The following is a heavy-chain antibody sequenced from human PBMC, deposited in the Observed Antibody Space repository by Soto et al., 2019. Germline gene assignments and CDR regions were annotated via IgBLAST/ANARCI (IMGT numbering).Heavy chain of an antibody. V-gene: IGHV4-59*12. Sequence: PSETLSLTCTVSGGSISSYYWSWIRQPPGKGLEWIGYIYYSGSTNYNPSLKSRVTISVDTSKNQFSLKLSSVTAADTAGYYCARCLRNWNDVDDYYFDYWGQGTRVTVPS. CDR1: GGSISSYY. J-gene: IGHJ4*02. D-gene: IGHD1-1*01. CDR3: ARCLRNWNDVDDYYFDY. CDR2: IYYSGST.